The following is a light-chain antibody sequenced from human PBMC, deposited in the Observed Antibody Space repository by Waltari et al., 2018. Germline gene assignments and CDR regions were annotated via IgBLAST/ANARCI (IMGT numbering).Light chain of an antibody. V-gene: IGKV1-39*01. Sequence: DIQMTQSPSSLSASVGDRVTITCRASQTISSYLNLYQQKPGKAPKVLIYAASSLQSGVPSRFSGSGSGTDFTLTISSLQPEDFATYYCQQSYNTPRTFGQGTKVEIK. CDR1: QTISSY. CDR2: AAS. CDR3: QQSYNTPRT. J-gene: IGKJ1*01.